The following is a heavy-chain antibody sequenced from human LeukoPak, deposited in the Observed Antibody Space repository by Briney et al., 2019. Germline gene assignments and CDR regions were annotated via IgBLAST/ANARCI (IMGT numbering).Heavy chain of an antibody. CDR2: IIPIFGTA. Sequence: SVKVSCKASGGTFSSYEISWVRQAPGQGLEWMGGIIPIFGTANYAQKFQGRVTITADESTSTAYMELSSLRSEDTAVYYCASDEDGGNSGTFDYWGQGTLVTVSS. V-gene: IGHV1-69*01. J-gene: IGHJ4*02. CDR3: ASDEDGGNSGTFDY. CDR1: GGTFSSYE. D-gene: IGHD4-23*01.